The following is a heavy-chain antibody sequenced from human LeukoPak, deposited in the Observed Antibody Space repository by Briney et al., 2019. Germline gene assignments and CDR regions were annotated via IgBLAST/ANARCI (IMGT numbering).Heavy chain of an antibody. CDR3: AREVSSGWYMDY. V-gene: IGHV4-59*01. Sequence: PSETLSLTGTVSGGSISSYYWSWIRQPPGKGLEWIGYIYYSGSTNYNPSLKSRVTISVDTSKNQFSLKLSSVTAADTAVYYCAREVSSGWYMDYWGQGTLVTVSS. J-gene: IGHJ4*02. CDR2: IYYSGST. CDR1: GGSISSYY. D-gene: IGHD6-19*01.